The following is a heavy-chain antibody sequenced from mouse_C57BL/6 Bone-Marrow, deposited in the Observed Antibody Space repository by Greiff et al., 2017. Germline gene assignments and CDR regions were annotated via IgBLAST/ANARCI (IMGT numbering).Heavy chain of an antibody. V-gene: IGHV1-64*01. CDR1: GYTFTSYW. J-gene: IGHJ3*01. CDR3: ARRGSTLKAWFAY. CDR2: IHPNSGST. D-gene: IGHD2-1*01. Sequence: VQLQQSGAELVKPGASVKLSCKASGYTFTSYWMHWVKQRPGQGLEWIGMIHPNSGSTNYNEKFKSKATLTVDKSSSTAYMQLSSLTSEDSAVYYCARRGSTLKAWFAYWGQGTLVTVSA.